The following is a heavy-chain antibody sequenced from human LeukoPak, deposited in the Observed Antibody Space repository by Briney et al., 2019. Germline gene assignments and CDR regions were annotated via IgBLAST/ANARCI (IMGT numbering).Heavy chain of an antibody. CDR3: AKGRWLSLHFDY. D-gene: IGHD6-19*01. CDR1: GFTFDDYA. CDR2: ISWNSGSI. Sequence: GRSLRLSCAASGFTFDDYAMHWVRQAPGKGLEWVSGISWNSGSIGYADSVKGRFTISRDNVKNSLYLQMNSLRAEDMALYYCAKGRWLSLHFDYWGQGTLVTVSS. J-gene: IGHJ4*02. V-gene: IGHV3-9*03.